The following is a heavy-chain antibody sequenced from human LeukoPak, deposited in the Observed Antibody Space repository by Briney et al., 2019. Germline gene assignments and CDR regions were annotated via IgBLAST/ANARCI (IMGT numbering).Heavy chain of an antibody. V-gene: IGHV3-23*01. CDR2: ISGSGDTT. Sequence: GGSLRLSCAASGFTSSNYAMSWVRQAPGKGLEWVSAISGSGDTTYYADSVKGRFTISRDNSKNTLYLQMNSLRADDTAVYYCAKAKTQAMVLPGNYWGQGTLVTVSS. CDR1: GFTSSNYA. CDR3: AKAKTQAMVLPGNY. J-gene: IGHJ4*02. D-gene: IGHD5-18*01.